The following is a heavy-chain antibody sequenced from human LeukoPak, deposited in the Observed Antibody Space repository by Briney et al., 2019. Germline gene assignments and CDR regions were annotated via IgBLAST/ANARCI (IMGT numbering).Heavy chain of an antibody. D-gene: IGHD6-13*01. CDR2: ISAYNGNT. CDR1: GYTFTGYY. J-gene: IGHJ6*03. CDR3: ARIFRKIAAAGLYYYYYMDV. Sequence: ASVKVSCKASGYTFTGYYMHWVRQAPGQGLEWMGWISAYNGNTNYAQKLQGKLTMTRNTSIKTAYMELSSLRSDDTAVYYCARIFRKIAAAGLYYYYYMDVWGKGTTVTISS. V-gene: IGHV1-2*02.